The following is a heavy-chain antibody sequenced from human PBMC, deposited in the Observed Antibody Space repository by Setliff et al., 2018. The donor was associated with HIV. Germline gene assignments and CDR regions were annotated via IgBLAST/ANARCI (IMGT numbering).Heavy chain of an antibody. D-gene: IGHD3-9*01. CDR2: IRSKVDGGAA. Sequence: GGSLRLSCAASGFTFSNAWMNWVRQAPGKGLEWVGRIRSKVDGGAADYAAPVKGRFTITRDDSKNTLYLQVSSLKTEDTAVYYCTTESVFLDYFFDYWGQGTLVTVSS. V-gene: IGHV3-15*05. J-gene: IGHJ4*02. CDR3: TTESVFLDYFFDY. CDR1: GFTFSNAW.